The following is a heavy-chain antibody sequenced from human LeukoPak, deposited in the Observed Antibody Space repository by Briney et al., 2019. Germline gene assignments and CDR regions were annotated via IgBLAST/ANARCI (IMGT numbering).Heavy chain of an antibody. J-gene: IGHJ4*02. CDR2: ISSSSSTI. CDR1: GFTFSSYS. V-gene: IGHV3-48*01. D-gene: IGHD4-17*01. CDR3: ASSTTVNDY. Sequence: GGSLRLSCAASGFTFSSYSMNWVRQAPGKGLEWVSYISSSSSTIYYADSVKGRFTISRDNSKNTLYLQMNSLRAEDTAVYYCASSTTVNDYWGQGTLVTVSS.